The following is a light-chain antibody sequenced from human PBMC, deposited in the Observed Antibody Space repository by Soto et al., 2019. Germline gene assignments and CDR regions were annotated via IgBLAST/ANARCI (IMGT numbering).Light chain of an antibody. CDR2: GAS. J-gene: IGKJ3*01. Sequence: EIVLTQSPGTLSLSPGERATLSCRASQSVSNNYLAWYQQKPGQAPRFLMYGASSRAIGTPDRFSGSGSGTDFTLTISRLEPEDYAVYYCQQYGSSPVSFGPGTKVDLK. CDR3: QQYGSSPVS. V-gene: IGKV3-20*01. CDR1: QSVSNNY.